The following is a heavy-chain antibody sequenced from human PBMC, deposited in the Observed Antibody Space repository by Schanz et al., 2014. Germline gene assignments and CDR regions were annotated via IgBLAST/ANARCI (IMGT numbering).Heavy chain of an antibody. CDR2: IKISGDV. V-gene: IGHV3-48*02. CDR3: VRDYNWGFDN. J-gene: IGHJ4*02. Sequence: EVPLVESGGGLVQPGGSLRLSCAASGFTVSSNYMSWVRQAPGKGLEWISYIKISGDVFYTDSVKGRFTISRDNAKSSLYLQMSSLRDEDTAIYYCVRDYNWGFDNWGQGTLVTVSS. D-gene: IGHD7-27*01. CDR1: GFTVSSNY.